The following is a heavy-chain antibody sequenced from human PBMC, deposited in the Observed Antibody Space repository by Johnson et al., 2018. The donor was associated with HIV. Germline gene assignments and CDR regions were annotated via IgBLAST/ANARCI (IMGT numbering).Heavy chain of an antibody. CDR1: GFTVSSNY. CDR3: ARRGYSSSGGAFDI. J-gene: IGHJ3*02. Sequence: MLLVESGGGVVQPGGSLRLSCAASGFTVSSNYMSWVRQAPGKGLEWVSVIYDGGRTYYGDSVKGRFTISGDTSKNTLHLEMNSLGAEDTAVYYCARRGYSSSGGAFDIWGQGTMVTVSS. CDR2: IYDGGRT. V-gene: IGHV3-66*01. D-gene: IGHD6-6*01.